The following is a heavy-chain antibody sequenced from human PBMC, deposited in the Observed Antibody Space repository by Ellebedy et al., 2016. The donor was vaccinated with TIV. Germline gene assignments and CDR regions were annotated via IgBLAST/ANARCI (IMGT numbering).Heavy chain of an antibody. D-gene: IGHD2-15*01. V-gene: IGHV6-1*01. CDR2: TYYRSKWYN. J-gene: IGHJ4*02. CDR1: GDSVSSNTAA. CDR3: ARLLTVVAPAAFDY. Sequence: SQTLSLTCAISGDSVSSNTAAWNWIRQSPPRGLEWLGRTYYRSKWYNEYAVSVKSRITINPDTSKNQFSLQLNSVTPEDTAVYYCARLLTVVAPAAFDYWGQGTLVTVSS.